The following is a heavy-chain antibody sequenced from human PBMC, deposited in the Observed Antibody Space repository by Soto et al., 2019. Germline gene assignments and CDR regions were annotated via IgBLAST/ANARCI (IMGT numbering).Heavy chain of an antibody. J-gene: IGHJ5*02. Sequence: EPLRICCAAAGVTCISYAMSWVRQAPGKGLEWVSTISGSGGSTYYADSVKGRFTISRDNSKNTLYLQMNSLRVEDTAVYYCAKALAADGTRFDPWGQGTLVTVSS. CDR3: AKALAADGTRFDP. V-gene: IGHV3-23*01. CDR2: ISGSGGST. CDR1: GVTCISYA. D-gene: IGHD6-13*01.